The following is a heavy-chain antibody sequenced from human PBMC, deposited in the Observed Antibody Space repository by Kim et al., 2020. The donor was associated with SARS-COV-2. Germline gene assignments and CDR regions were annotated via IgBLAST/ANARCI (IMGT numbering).Heavy chain of an antibody. CDR1: GGTFSSYA. J-gene: IGHJ6*02. V-gene: IGHV1-69*13. D-gene: IGHD4-17*01. Sequence: SVKVSCKASGGTFSSYAISWVRQAPGQGLEWMGGIIPIFGTANYAQKFQGRVTITADESTSTAYMELSSLRSEDTAVYYCAHGNYGDRWYGMDVWGQGTTVTVSS. CDR3: AHGNYGDRWYGMDV. CDR2: IIPIFGTA.